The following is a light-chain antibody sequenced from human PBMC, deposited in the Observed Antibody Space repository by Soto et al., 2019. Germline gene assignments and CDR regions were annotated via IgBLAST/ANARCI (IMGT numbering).Light chain of an antibody. V-gene: IGKV3-15*01. J-gene: IGKJ4*01. CDR2: GAS. Sequence: EVVMTQSPATLSVSPGAGATLSCRASQSVTSKLAWYQQKLGQAPRLLIFGASTRATGVPGRFSGSGSGTEFTLSISSLQSEDSAVYYCQQYSDWPLTFGGGTKVEIK. CDR1: QSVTSK. CDR3: QQYSDWPLT.